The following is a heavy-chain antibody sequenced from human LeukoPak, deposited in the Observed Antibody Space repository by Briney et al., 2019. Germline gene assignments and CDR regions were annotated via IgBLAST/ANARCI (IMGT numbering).Heavy chain of an antibody. CDR2: INHSGST. J-gene: IGHJ5*02. D-gene: IGHD6-13*01. Sequence: SQTLSLTCAVYGGSFSGYYWSWIRQPPGKGLEWIGEINHSGSTNYNPSLKSRVTISVDTSKNQFSLKLSSVTAADTAVYYCARGQQLVRHWFDPWGQGTLVTVSS. V-gene: IGHV4-34*01. CDR3: ARGQQLVRHWFDP. CDR1: GGSFSGYY.